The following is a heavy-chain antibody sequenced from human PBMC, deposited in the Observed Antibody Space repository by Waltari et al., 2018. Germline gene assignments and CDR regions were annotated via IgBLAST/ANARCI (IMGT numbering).Heavy chain of an antibody. CDR3: ARGIVVPIWIL. Sequence: QLQLQESGPGLVKPSETLSLTCTVSGGSISSSSYSWGWIRQPPGKGLEWIGSIYYSWSTYYNPSLKSRVTISVDTSKNQFSLKLSSVTAADTAVYYCARGIVVPIWILWGQGTLVTVSS. D-gene: IGHD3-22*01. J-gene: IGHJ4*02. CDR1: GGSISSSSYS. V-gene: IGHV4-39*07. CDR2: IYYSWST.